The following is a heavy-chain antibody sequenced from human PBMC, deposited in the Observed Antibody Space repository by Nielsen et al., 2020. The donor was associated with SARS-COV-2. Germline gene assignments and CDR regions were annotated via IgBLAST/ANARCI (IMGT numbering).Heavy chain of an antibody. Sequence: GGSLRLSCAASGFTFSSYWMSWDRQAPGKGLEWVANIKQDGSEKYYVDSVKGRFTISRDNAKNSLYLQMNSLRAEDTAVYYCAKIAANDAFDIWGQGTMVTVSS. V-gene: IGHV3-7*01. CDR2: IKQDGSEK. D-gene: IGHD6-25*01. CDR1: GFTFSSYW. J-gene: IGHJ3*02. CDR3: AKIAANDAFDI.